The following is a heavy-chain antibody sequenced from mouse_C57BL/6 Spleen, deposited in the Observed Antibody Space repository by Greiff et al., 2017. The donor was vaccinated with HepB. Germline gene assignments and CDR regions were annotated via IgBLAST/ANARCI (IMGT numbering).Heavy chain of an antibody. CDR3: AREFFDY. J-gene: IGHJ2*01. Sequence: SGPELVKPGASVKISCKASGYAFSSSWMNWVKQRPGKGLEWIGRIYPGDGDTNYNGKFKGKATLTADKSSSTAYMQLSSLTSEDSAVYFCAREFFDYWGQGTTLTVSS. CDR2: IYPGDGDT. V-gene: IGHV1-82*01. CDR1: GYAFSSSW.